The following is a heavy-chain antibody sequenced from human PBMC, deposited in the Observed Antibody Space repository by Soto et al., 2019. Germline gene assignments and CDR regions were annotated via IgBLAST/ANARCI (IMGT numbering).Heavy chain of an antibody. CDR1: GFTFSIDP. Sequence: QVQLVESGGGVVQPGRSLRLSCAASGFTFSIDPMHWVRQAPGKGLDWVAVISYDANNKYYADSVKGRFIISRDNSKNTLYLQMNSRTPEDTALYYCARGREYFDSWGRRTLVTVSS. CDR3: ARGREYFDS. V-gene: IGHV3-30*04. CDR2: ISYDANNK. J-gene: IGHJ4*02.